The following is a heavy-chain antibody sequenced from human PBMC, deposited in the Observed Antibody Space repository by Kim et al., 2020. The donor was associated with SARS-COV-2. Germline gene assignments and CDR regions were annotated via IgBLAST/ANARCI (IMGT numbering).Heavy chain of an antibody. J-gene: IGHJ6*02. V-gene: IGHV3-30*18. CDR1: GFTFSSYG. D-gene: IGHD1-26*01. CDR3: AKEVGATNYYYYYGMDV. Sequence: GGSLRLSCAASGFTFSSYGMHWVRQAPGKGLEWVAVISYDGSNKYYADSVKGRFTISRDNSKNTLYLQMNSLRAEDTAVYYCAKEVGATNYYYYYGMDVWGQGTTVTVSS. CDR2: ISYDGSNK.